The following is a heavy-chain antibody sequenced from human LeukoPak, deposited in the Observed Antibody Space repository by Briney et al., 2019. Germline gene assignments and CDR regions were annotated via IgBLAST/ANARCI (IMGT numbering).Heavy chain of an antibody. V-gene: IGHV1-2*02. CDR1: GYTFTGCY. CDR2: INPNSGGT. D-gene: IGHD2-21*02. Sequence: ASVKVSCKASGYTFTGCYMHWVRQAPGQGLEWMGWINPNSGGTSYAQKFQGRVTMTSDTSISTAYMELSSLRSEDTAVYYCAREEREYCGGDCNDAFDIWGQGTMVTVSS. J-gene: IGHJ3*02. CDR3: AREEREYCGGDCNDAFDI.